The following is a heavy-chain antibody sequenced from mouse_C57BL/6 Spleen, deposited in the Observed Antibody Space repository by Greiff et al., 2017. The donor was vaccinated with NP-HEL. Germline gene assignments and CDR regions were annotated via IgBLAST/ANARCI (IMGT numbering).Heavy chain of an antibody. CDR3: ASPHYYGSSIYAMDY. V-gene: IGHV1-39*01. J-gene: IGHJ4*01. D-gene: IGHD1-1*01. Sequence: EVQLQQSGPELVKPGASVKISCKASGYSFTDYNMNWVKQSNGKSLEWIGVINPNYGTTSYNQKFKGKATLTVDQSSSTAYMQLNSLTSEDSAVYYCASPHYYGSSIYAMDYWGQGTSVTVSS. CDR2: INPNYGTT. CDR1: GYSFTDYN.